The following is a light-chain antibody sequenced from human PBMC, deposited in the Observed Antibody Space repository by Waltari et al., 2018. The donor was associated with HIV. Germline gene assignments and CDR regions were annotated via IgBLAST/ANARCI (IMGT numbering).Light chain of an antibody. Sequence: QSLLPQPPSASGTPGPRVTISCSGSYSNIGSNTVNWHQQLPGSAPRALIYNNDQRPSGVRDRVSCSKSGTSASRAISGLQSEDQGDYYCASWDDKLDGWVFGGGTRLTVL. CDR2: NND. V-gene: IGLV1-44*01. J-gene: IGLJ3*02. CDR3: ASWDDKLDGWV. CDR1: YSNIGSNT.